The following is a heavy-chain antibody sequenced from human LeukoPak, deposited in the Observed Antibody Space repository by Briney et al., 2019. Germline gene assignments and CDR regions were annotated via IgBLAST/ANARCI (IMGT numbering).Heavy chain of an antibody. V-gene: IGHV4-34*01. Sequence: SETLSLTCAVYGGSFSGYYWSWIRQPPEKGLEWIGEINHSGSTNYNPSLKSRVTISVDTSKNQFSLKLSSVTAADTAVYYCARGKRAVAGKDYWGQGTLVTVSS. CDR2: INHSGST. CDR3: ARGKRAVAGKDY. J-gene: IGHJ4*02. CDR1: GGSFSGYY. D-gene: IGHD6-19*01.